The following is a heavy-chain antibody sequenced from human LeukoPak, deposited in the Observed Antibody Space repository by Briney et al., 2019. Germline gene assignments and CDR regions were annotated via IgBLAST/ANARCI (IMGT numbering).Heavy chain of an antibody. CDR2: ISSSGSTI. V-gene: IGHV3-48*03. Sequence: GGSLRLSCAASGFTFSSYEMNWVRQAPGKGLEWASYISSSGSTIYYADSVKGRLTISRDNAKNSLYLQMNSLRAEDTAVYYCARDRMVRGVNAFDIWGQGTMVTVSS. J-gene: IGHJ3*02. CDR3: ARDRMVRGVNAFDI. D-gene: IGHD3-10*01. CDR1: GFTFSSYE.